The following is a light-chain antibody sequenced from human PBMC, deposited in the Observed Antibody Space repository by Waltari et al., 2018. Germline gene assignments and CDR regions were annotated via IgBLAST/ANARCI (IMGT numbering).Light chain of an antibody. Sequence: ELVMTQSPATLSVSPGERASLSCRASQSASTSLAWYQQTPGQAPRRLIYRASPRAAGIPDRFSGSGSGTEFTLTISSLQSEDSAIYYCQQYNIWPWTFGQGTKVDIK. CDR1: QSASTS. CDR3: QQYNIWPWT. V-gene: IGKV3-15*01. CDR2: RAS. J-gene: IGKJ1*01.